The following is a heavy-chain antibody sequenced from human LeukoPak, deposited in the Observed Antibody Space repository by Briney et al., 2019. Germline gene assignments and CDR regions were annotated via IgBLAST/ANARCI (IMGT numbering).Heavy chain of an antibody. Sequence: KTSETLSLTCAVSGGSISSSNWWSWVRQPPGKGLEWIGEIYHSGSTNYNPSLKSRVTISVDKSKNQFSLKLSSVTAADTAVYYCARGEVGIQLWFWAFDIWGRGTMVTVSS. CDR1: GGSISSSNW. CDR2: IYHSGST. V-gene: IGHV4-4*02. CDR3: ARGEVGIQLWFWAFDI. J-gene: IGHJ3*02. D-gene: IGHD5-18*01.